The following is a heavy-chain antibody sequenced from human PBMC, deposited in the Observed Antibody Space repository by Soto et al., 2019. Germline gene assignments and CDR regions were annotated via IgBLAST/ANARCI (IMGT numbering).Heavy chain of an antibody. J-gene: IGHJ4*02. CDR1: GFTFSSYA. Sequence: HPGGSLRLSCAASGFTFSSYAMSWVRQAPGKGLEWVSAISATGGSAFYADSVKGRFTISRDNSKNTVFLQIDSLVTEDTAVYYCAKGTTAVYCFDFWGQGTLVTSPQ. CDR3: AKGTTAVYCFDF. CDR2: ISATGGSA. D-gene: IGHD2-15*01. V-gene: IGHV3-23*01.